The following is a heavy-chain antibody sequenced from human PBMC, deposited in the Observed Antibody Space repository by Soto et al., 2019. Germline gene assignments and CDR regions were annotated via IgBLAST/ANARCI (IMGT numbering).Heavy chain of an antibody. CDR3: ASYLETSYSNYVDY. CDR2: ISSSSSYI. Sequence: GGSLRLSCAASGFTFSSYSMNWVRQAPGKGLEWVSSISSSSSYIYYADSVKGRFTISRDNAKNSLYLQMNSLRAEDTAVYYCASYLETSYSNYVDYWGQGTLVTVSS. CDR1: GFTFSSYS. J-gene: IGHJ4*02. D-gene: IGHD4-4*01. V-gene: IGHV3-21*01.